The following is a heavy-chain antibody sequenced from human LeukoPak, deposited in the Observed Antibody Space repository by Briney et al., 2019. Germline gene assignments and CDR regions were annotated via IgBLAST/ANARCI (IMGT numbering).Heavy chain of an antibody. CDR2: VYYSGST. CDR3: ASSHYDFWSGFVVDAFDI. CDR1: GGSISSYY. Sequence: SETLSLTCTVSGGSISSYYWSWIRQPPGKGLEWIGYVYYSGSTNYNPSLKSRVTISVDTSKNQFSLKLSSVTAADTAVYYCASSHYDFWSGFVVDAFDIWGQGTMVTVSS. V-gene: IGHV4-59*01. D-gene: IGHD3-3*01. J-gene: IGHJ3*02.